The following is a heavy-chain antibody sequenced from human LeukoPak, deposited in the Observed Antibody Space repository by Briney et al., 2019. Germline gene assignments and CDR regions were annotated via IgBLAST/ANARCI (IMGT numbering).Heavy chain of an antibody. D-gene: IGHD3-10*01. CDR3: ARDSYYYGSGSYYN. CDR1: GGSISSYY. CDR2: IYYSGST. V-gene: IGHV4-59*12. Sequence: PSETLSLTCTVSGGSISSYYWSWIRQPPGKGLEWIGYIYYSGSTNYNPSLKSRVTISVDTSKNQFSLKLSSVTAADTAVYYCARDSYYYGSGSYYNWGQGTLVTVSS. J-gene: IGHJ4*02.